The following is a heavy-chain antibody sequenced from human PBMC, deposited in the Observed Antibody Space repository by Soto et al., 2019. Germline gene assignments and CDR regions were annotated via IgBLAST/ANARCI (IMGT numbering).Heavy chain of an antibody. Sequence: GGSLRLSCAASGFTFSRFSMHWVRQAPGKGLAWVAVISYDGSNTHYAESVKGRFNISRDDSKNTVYLQMNNLRGEDSAVYYCARDHGMFLSYYYYGMDVWGQGTTVTVSS. J-gene: IGHJ6*02. CDR1: GFTFSRFS. CDR2: ISYDGSNT. CDR3: ARDHGMFLSYYYYGMDV. V-gene: IGHV3-30-3*01. D-gene: IGHD3-10*02.